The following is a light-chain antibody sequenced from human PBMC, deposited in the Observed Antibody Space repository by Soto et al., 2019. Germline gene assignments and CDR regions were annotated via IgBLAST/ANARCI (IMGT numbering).Light chain of an antibody. CDR3: CSYAGSSTFV. CDR2: DVS. Sequence: QSVLTQPRSVSGSPGQSVTISCTGTSSDVGGYNYVSWYQQHPGKAPKLMIYDVSQRPSVVPDRFSGSKSGNTASLTISGLQAEDEADYYCCSYAGSSTFVFGGGTKLTVL. J-gene: IGLJ3*02. V-gene: IGLV2-11*01. CDR1: SSDVGGYNY.